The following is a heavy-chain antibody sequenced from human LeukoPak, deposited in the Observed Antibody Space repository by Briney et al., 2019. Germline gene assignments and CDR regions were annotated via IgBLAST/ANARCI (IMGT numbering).Heavy chain of an antibody. D-gene: IGHD4-23*01. V-gene: IGHV3-23*01. CDR2: ISGSGGST. CDR1: GFTFSSYA. J-gene: IGHJ6*02. CDR3: AKDKASGNSNYNYYGMDV. Sequence: GGSLRLSCAASGFTFSSYAMSWVRPAPGQGLEWVSAISGSGGSTYYADSVKGRFTISRDNSKNTLYLQMNSLRAEDTAVYYCAKDKASGNSNYNYYGMDVWGQGTTVTVSS.